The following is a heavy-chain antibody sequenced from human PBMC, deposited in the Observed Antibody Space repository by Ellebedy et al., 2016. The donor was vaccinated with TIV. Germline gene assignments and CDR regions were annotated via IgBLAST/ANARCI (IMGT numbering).Heavy chain of an antibody. J-gene: IGHJ4*02. V-gene: IGHV4-4*02. CDR3: EGGGDWLFDY. D-gene: IGHD2-21*02. CDR2: IHHTKGT. CDR1: DDSISRDKW. Sequence: MPSETLSITCGVSDDSISRDKWWTWVLQAPGRALEWIGEIHHTKGTNYNPSLKSRVSMSVDKSKNQFSLNINSVTAAATAVYFSEGGGDWLFDYWGQGTLVTVSS.